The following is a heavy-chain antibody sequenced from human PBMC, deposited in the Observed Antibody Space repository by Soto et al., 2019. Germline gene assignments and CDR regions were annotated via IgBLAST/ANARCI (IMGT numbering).Heavy chain of an antibody. CDR3: AAEGIQLWLKTYYYYGMDV. V-gene: IGHV1-58*01. CDR1: GFTFTSSA. D-gene: IGHD5-18*01. J-gene: IGHJ6*02. CDR2: IVVGSGNT. Sequence: ASVKVSCKASGFTFTSSAVQWVRQARGQRLEWIGWIVVGSGNTNYAQKFQERVTITRDMSTSTAYMELSSLRSEDTAVYYCAAEGIQLWLKTYYYYGMDVWGRGTTVTVSS.